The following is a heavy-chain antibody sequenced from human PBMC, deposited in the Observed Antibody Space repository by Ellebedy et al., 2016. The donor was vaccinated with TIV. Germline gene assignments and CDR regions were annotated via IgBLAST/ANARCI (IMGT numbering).Heavy chain of an antibody. J-gene: IGHJ4*02. CDR1: GFTIRSYA. Sequence: GESLKISCAASGFTIRSYAMSWVRQTLGKGLEWVSGISGSDGSIYYADSVKGRFTISRDNSNNTLFLQMNSLRAEDTAEYYCAKDTWFGESDYWGQGTLVTVSS. D-gene: IGHD3-10*01. CDR3: AKDTWFGESDY. CDR2: ISGSDGSI. V-gene: IGHV3-23*01.